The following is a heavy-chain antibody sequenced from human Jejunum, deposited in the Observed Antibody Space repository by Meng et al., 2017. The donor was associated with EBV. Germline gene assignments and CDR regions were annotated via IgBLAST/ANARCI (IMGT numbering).Heavy chain of an antibody. D-gene: IGHD2-21*02. V-gene: IGHV4-4*02. Sequence: QGGRQVAGPGLVKPSGTLSLTCAVSGDSIDSRNWWSWVRQSPERGLEWIGEIYYSGSTNYNPSLKSRVTILVDRSENHFSLHLSSVTAADTAVYYCVRGGDYCLVYWGQGTLVTVSS. J-gene: IGHJ4*02. CDR1: GDSIDSRNW. CDR2: IYYSGST. CDR3: VRGGDYCLVY.